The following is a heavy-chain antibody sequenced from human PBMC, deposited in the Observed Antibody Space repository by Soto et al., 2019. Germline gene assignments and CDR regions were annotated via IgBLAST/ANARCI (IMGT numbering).Heavy chain of an antibody. J-gene: IGHJ4*02. Sequence: QVQLVQSGAEVKKPGSSVKVSCKASGGTFSSYTISWVRQAPGQGLEWMGRIIPILGIANYAQKFQGRVTIPADKSTSTAYMGLSSLRSEDTAVYYCARSVVVAAPFDYWGQGTLVTVSS. V-gene: IGHV1-69*02. CDR2: IIPILGIA. D-gene: IGHD2-15*01. CDR1: GGTFSSYT. CDR3: ARSVVVAAPFDY.